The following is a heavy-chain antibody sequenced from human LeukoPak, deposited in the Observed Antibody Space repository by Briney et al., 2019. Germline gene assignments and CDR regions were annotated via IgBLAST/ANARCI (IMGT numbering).Heavy chain of an antibody. V-gene: IGHV3-48*04. CDR2: ISSSGSAK. CDR1: GFTFSSYS. CDR3: AKGVAAAATDFDY. D-gene: IGHD6-13*01. J-gene: IGHJ4*02. Sequence: GGSLRLSCAASGFTFSSYSMNWVRQAPGKGLEWVSYISSSGSAKYYADSVKGRFTISRDNAKNSLYLQMNSLRAEDTALYYCAKGVAAAATDFDYWGQGTLVTVSS.